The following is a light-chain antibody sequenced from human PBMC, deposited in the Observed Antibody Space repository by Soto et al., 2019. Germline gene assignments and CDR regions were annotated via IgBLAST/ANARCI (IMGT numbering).Light chain of an antibody. CDR1: QSISSW. V-gene: IGKV1-5*01. Sequence: STLSASVPGRLTLTCRAMQSISSWLAWYQQKPGKAPKLLIYDASSLESGVPSRFSGSGSGTEFTLTISSLQHDDFAYYYCQRYRHFWSFGLGTSV. CDR2: DAS. J-gene: IGKJ1*01. CDR3: QRYRHFWS.